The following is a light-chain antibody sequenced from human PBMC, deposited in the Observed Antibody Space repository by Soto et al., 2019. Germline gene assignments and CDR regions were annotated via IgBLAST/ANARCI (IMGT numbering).Light chain of an antibody. J-gene: IGLJ3*02. CDR2: EVS. CDR3: SSYTSTNTLV. Sequence: QSALTQPASVSGSPGQSITISCSGTSSDIGGYKYVSWYQQLPGKAPKLMIYEVSNRPSGVSNSFSGSKSGNTASLTISGLQAEDEAHYYCSSYTSTNTLVFGGGTKLTVL. V-gene: IGLV2-14*01. CDR1: SSDIGGYKY.